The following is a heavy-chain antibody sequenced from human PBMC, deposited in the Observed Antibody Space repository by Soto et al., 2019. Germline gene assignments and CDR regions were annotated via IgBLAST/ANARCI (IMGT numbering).Heavy chain of an antibody. CDR3: ASTIVGDTM. CDR1: GDTFNSYT. D-gene: IGHD1-26*01. V-gene: IGHV1-69*02. Sequence: HVQLVQSGAEVKKPGSSVKVSCKASGDTFNSYTLSWLRQAPGQGLEWMGRITPIFGIPNYAQKVQVRVTITADKSTNTSYMELSSLTYEGTAVYSCASTIVGDTMWCQGTLVTVSS. CDR2: ITPIFGIP. J-gene: IGHJ4*02.